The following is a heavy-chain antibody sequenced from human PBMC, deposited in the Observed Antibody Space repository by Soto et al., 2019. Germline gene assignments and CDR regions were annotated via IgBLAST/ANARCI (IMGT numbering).Heavy chain of an antibody. J-gene: IGHJ4*02. CDR3: AVAVATPFL. D-gene: IGHD6-19*01. V-gene: IGHV3-48*02. CDR1: GFTFRNYA. CDR2: ISSSSSTI. Sequence: PGGSLRLSCVASGFTFRNYALSWVRQAPGKGLEWVSYISSSSSTIYYADSVKGRFTISRDNAKNSLYLQMNSLRDGDTAVYYCAVAVATPFLWGQGTLVTVSS.